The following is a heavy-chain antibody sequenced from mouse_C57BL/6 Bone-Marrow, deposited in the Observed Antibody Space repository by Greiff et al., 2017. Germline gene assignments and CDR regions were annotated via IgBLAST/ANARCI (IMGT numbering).Heavy chain of an antibody. V-gene: IGHV5-16*01. J-gene: IGHJ4*01. CDR2: INYDGSST. CDR1: GFTFSDYY. D-gene: IGHD1-1*01. Sequence: DVKLVESEGGLVQPGSSMKLSCTASGFTFSDYYMAWVRQVPEKGLEWVANINYDGSSTYYLDSLKSRFIISRDNAKNILYLQMSSLKSEDTATYYCARADYYGSSCAMDYWGQGTSVTVSS. CDR3: ARADYYGSSCAMDY.